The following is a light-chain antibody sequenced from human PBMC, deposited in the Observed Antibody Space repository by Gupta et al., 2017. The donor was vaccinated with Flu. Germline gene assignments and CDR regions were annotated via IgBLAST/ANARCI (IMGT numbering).Light chain of an antibody. Sequence: DIQMTQSPSTLSASVGDRVTITCRASQNINNWVAWYQQKPGKAPKLLIYKASSLESGVPSRFSGSGSGTEFTLTISSLQPDYFATYYCQQYNTYSRAFGQGTKVEIK. CDR1: QNINNW. V-gene: IGKV1-5*03. CDR2: KAS. J-gene: IGKJ1*01. CDR3: QQYNTYSRA.